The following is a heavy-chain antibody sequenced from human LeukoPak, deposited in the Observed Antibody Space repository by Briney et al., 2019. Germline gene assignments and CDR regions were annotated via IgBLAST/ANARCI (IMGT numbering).Heavy chain of an antibody. Sequence: SETLSLTCAVYGGSFSGYYWSWIRQPPGKGLEWIGYIYYSGSTNYNPSLKSRVTISVDTSKNQFSLKLTSVTAADTAVYYCARGVPEYYDFWSGYFYYFDYWGQGTLVTVSS. J-gene: IGHJ4*02. CDR2: IYYSGST. CDR1: GGSFSGYY. CDR3: ARGVPEYYDFWSGYFYYFDY. V-gene: IGHV4-59*01. D-gene: IGHD3-3*01.